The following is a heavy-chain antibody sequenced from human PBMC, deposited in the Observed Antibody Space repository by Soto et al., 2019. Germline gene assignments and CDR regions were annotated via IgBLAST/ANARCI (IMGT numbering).Heavy chain of an antibody. CDR1: GYTFTSYG. CDR3: ARDRGRFDWNAAYDAFDI. J-gene: IGHJ3*02. V-gene: IGHV1-18*01. CDR2: ISAYNGNT. Sequence: ASVKVSCKASGYTFTSYGISWVRQAPGQGLEWMGWISAYNGNTNYAQKLQGRVTMTTDTSTSTAYMELRSLRSDDTAVYYCARDRGRFDWNAAYDAFDIWGQGTMVTVS. D-gene: IGHD1-1*01.